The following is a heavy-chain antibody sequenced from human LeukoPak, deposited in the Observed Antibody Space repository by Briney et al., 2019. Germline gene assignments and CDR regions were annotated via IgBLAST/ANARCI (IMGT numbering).Heavy chain of an antibody. D-gene: IGHD3-22*01. J-gene: IGHJ6*03. Sequence: PGGSLRLSCAASGFTFSSYEMNWVRQAPGKGLEWVSYISSSSSTIYYADSVKGRFTISRGNAKNSLYLQMNSLRAEDTAVYYCARLANYDSSGYYYYYYYMDVWGKGTTVTVSS. CDR1: GFTFSSYE. CDR3: ARLANYDSSGYYYYYYYMDV. CDR2: ISSSSSTI. V-gene: IGHV3-48*03.